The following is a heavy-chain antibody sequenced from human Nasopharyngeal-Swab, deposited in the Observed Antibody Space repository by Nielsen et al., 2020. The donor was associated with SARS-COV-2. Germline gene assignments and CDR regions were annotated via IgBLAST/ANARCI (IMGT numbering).Heavy chain of an antibody. J-gene: IGHJ4*02. CDR2: IKPDGGEK. D-gene: IGHD2-15*01. CDR1: GFTFSYSW. V-gene: IGHV3-7*03. CDR3: ARDYWWSFDY. Sequence: GESLKISCAASGFTFSYSWMNWLRQAPGKGLEWVAIIKPDGGEKYYMDSVKGRFNFSRDNAKNSLYLQMNSLRAEDTAVYYCARDYWWSFDYWGQGTLVTVSS.